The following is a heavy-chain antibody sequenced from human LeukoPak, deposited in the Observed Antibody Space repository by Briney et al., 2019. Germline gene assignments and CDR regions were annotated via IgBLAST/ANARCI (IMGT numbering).Heavy chain of an antibody. Sequence: GASVKVSCKASGYTFTSYGINWVRQATGQGLEWMGWMNPNSGNTGYAQKFQGRVTMTRNTSISTAYMELSSLTSEDTAVYYCARDGSGSYYDRGWFDPWGQGTLVTVSS. V-gene: IGHV1-8*02. J-gene: IGHJ5*02. CDR1: GYTFTSYG. CDR2: MNPNSGNT. CDR3: ARDGSGSYYDRGWFDP. D-gene: IGHD3-10*01.